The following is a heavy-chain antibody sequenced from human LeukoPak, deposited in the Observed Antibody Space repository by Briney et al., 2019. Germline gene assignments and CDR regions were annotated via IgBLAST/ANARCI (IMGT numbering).Heavy chain of an antibody. D-gene: IGHD1-26*01. CDR2: IYPGDSDT. CDR3: ARHQEVSGTYGY. CDR1: GYSFTSYW. V-gene: IGHV5-51*01. J-gene: IGHJ4*02. Sequence: KVSCKASGYSFTSYWIGWVRQMPGKGLEWMGIIYPGDSDTRYSPSFQGQVTISADKSISTAYLQWSSLQASDTAMYYCARHQEVSGTYGYWGQGTLVTVSS.